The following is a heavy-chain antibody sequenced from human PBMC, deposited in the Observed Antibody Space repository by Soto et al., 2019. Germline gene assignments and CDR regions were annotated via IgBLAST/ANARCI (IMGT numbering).Heavy chain of an antibody. CDR1: GYTFTSYD. CDR3: ARGGYDFRNYYYMDV. J-gene: IGHJ6*03. D-gene: IGHD5-12*01. Sequence: ASVKVSCKASGYTFTSYDINWVRQATGQGLEWMGWMNPNSGNTGYAQKFQGRVTMTRNTSISTAYMELSSLRSEDTAVYYCARGGYDFRNYYYMDVWGKGTTVTVSS. CDR2: MNPNSGNT. V-gene: IGHV1-8*01.